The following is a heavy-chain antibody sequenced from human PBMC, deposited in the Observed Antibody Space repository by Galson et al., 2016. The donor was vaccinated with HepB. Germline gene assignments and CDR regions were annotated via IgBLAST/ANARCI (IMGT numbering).Heavy chain of an antibody. CDR1: GYTFTSFT. V-gene: IGHV1-3*01. D-gene: IGHD2-15*01. CDR3: ANSPGVVVVAAPVH. Sequence: SVKVSCKASGYTFTSFTMNWVRQAPGQRLEWMGRINGGNGNTKYSQKFQGRVTISRDTSASTAYMELSSLRSEDTAVYYCANSPGVVVVAAPVHWGQGTLVTVSS. CDR2: INGGNGNT. J-gene: IGHJ4*02.